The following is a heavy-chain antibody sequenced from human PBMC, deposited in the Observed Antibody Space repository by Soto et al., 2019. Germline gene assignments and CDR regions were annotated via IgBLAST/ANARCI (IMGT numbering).Heavy chain of an antibody. CDR2: FYDSENT. J-gene: IGHJ4*02. CDR3: ARHEKGSSFDH. V-gene: IGHV4-59*08. Sequence: SATLSLTCSVSGGSIGRYYWSWIRQSPGKGLEWIGFFYDSENTNYNPSLKSRVTISGDTSKNQLSLTLSSVTAADTAIYFCARHEKGSSFDHWGQGAMVTVSS. D-gene: IGHD6-6*01. CDR1: GGSIGRYY.